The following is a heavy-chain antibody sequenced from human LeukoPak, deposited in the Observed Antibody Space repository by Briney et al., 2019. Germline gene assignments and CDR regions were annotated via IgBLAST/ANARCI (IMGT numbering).Heavy chain of an antibody. Sequence: PGGSLRLSCAASGFTFSSYWMHWVRQAPGKGLVWVSRINTDGSSTSYADSVKGRFTISRDNAKNTLYLQMNSLRAEDTAVYYCAREHVGYCSSTSCLPDAFDIWGQGTMVTVSS. V-gene: IGHV3-74*01. J-gene: IGHJ3*02. CDR3: AREHVGYCSSTSCLPDAFDI. CDR2: INTDGSST. D-gene: IGHD2-2*01. CDR1: GFTFSSYW.